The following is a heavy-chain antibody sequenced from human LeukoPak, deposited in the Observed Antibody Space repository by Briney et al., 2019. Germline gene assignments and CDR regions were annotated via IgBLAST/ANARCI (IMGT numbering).Heavy chain of an antibody. CDR3: VRGGLYHYSGTSGDY. CDR2: IKEDGSKK. V-gene: IGHV3-7*01. D-gene: IGHD1-26*01. J-gene: IGHJ4*02. Sequence: PGGSLRLSCAASGFTFSNYWMTWVRQAPGKVLEWVANIKEDGSKKNYVDSVKGRLTISRDNAKNSLYLQMNSLRAEDTAVYYCVRGGLYHYSGTSGDYWGQGTLVTVSS. CDR1: GFTFSNYW.